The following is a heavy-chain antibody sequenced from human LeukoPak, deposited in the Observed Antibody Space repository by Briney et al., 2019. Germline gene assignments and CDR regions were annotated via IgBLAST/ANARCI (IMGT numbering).Heavy chain of an antibody. V-gene: IGHV4-59*01. CDR2: VHYSGTT. Sequence: SETLSLTCTVSDGSITNYDWSWVRQPPGKGLEFIGHVHYSGTTNYNPSLRSRVTISIDTSKKHFFLKLKSVTAADTAVYYCATGHGDFRVEGRYFYSWGQGTLVTVSS. J-gene: IGHJ4*02. CDR3: ATGHGDFRVEGRYFYS. CDR1: DGSITNYD. D-gene: IGHD4-17*01.